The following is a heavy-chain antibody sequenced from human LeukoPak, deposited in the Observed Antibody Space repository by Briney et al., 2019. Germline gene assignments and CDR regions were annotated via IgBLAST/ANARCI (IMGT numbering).Heavy chain of an antibody. D-gene: IGHD3-3*01. V-gene: IGHV1-8*01. CDR3: ARGGKYYDFWSGYGSPGTKYGMDV. CDR1: GYTFTSYD. CDR2: MNPNSGNT. Sequence: ASVKVSCKASGYTFTSYDINWVRQATGQGLEWMGWMNPNSGNTGYAQKFQGRVTMTRNTSISTAYMELSSLRSEDTAVYYCARGGKYYDFWSGYGSPGTKYGMDVWGQGTTVTVSS. J-gene: IGHJ6*02.